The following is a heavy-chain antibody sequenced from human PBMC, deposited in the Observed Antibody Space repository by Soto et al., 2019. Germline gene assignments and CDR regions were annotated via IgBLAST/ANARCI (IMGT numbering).Heavy chain of an antibody. Sequence: GASVKVSCKASGGTFSSYAISWVRQAPGQGLEWMGGIIPIFGTANYAQKFQGRVTITADESTSTAYMELSSLRSEDTAVYYCARSNEWLVTGSEYWGQGTLVTVSS. CDR2: IIPIFGTA. D-gene: IGHD6-19*01. V-gene: IGHV1-69*13. CDR1: GGTFSSYA. J-gene: IGHJ4*02. CDR3: ARSNEWLVTGSEY.